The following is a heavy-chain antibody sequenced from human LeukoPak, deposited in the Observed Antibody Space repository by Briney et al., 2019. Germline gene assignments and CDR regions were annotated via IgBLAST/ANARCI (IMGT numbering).Heavy chain of an antibody. V-gene: IGHV1-2*02. CDR1: GYTFTDYY. Sequence: ASVKVSCKASGYTFTDYYIHWERQAPGQRLESIGWITPYSGGTDYAQKFQGRVTMTRDTSISTVYMELSRLTSDDTAVYYCAREFNTYYYGSGSDDAFDIWGQGTEVTVS. CDR3: AREFNTYYYGSGSDDAFDI. J-gene: IGHJ3*02. D-gene: IGHD3-10*01. CDR2: ITPYSGGT.